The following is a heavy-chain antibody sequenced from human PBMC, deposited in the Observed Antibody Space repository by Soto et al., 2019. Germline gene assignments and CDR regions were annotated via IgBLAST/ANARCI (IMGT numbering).Heavy chain of an antibody. Sequence: GGSLRLSCAASGITLSSYAMSWVRQAPGKGPEWVSGISASGGSTSYADSVKGRFTISRDNSKNTLYLQMNSLRAEDTAVYYCARKKYSSTFDYWGQGTLVTVSS. CDR2: ISASGGST. CDR3: ARKKYSSTFDY. CDR1: GITLSSYA. J-gene: IGHJ4*02. D-gene: IGHD6-13*01. V-gene: IGHV3-23*01.